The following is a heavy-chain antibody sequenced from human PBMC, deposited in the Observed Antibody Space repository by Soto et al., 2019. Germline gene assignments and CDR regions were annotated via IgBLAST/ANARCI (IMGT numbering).Heavy chain of an antibody. CDR2: ISSGASHI. D-gene: IGHD2-15*01. Sequence: EVQLVESGGGLVKPGGSLRLSCAASGFSFSSYSMNWVRQAPGKGLEWVSAISSGASHINYADSVKGRFTISRDNAKKSLYLQRNSLRAEDTAVYYCARGYTGYCSGCTCYWFDPWGQGTLVTVSS. CDR3: ARGYTGYCSGCTCYWFDP. J-gene: IGHJ5*02. V-gene: IGHV3-21*01. CDR1: GFSFSSYS.